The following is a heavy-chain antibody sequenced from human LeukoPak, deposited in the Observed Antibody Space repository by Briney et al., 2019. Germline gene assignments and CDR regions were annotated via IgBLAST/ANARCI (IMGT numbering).Heavy chain of an antibody. CDR2: IIPILGIA. Sequence: SVKVSCKASGGTFSSYAISWVRQAPGQGLEWMGRIIPILGIANYAQKFQGRVTITADKSTSTAYMELSSLRSEDTAVYYCAKVWRSSRAHNSDYWGQGTLVTVSS. CDR3: AKVWRSSRAHNSDY. V-gene: IGHV1-69*04. J-gene: IGHJ4*02. D-gene: IGHD6-13*01. CDR1: GGTFSSYA.